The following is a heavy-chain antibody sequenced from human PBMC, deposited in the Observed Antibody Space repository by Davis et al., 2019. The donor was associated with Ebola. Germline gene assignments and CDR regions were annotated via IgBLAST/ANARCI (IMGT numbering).Heavy chain of an antibody. CDR1: GFTFSNAW. CDR3: TSTLDGDYVDY. CDR2: IKSKTDGGTT. J-gene: IGHJ4*02. V-gene: IGHV3-15*07. Sequence: GESLKISCAASGFTFSNAWMNWFRHAPGKGLEWVGRIKSKTDGGTTDYAAPVKGRFTISRDDSKNTLYLQMNSLKTEDTAVYYCTSTLDGDYVDYWGQGTLVTVSS. D-gene: IGHD4-17*01.